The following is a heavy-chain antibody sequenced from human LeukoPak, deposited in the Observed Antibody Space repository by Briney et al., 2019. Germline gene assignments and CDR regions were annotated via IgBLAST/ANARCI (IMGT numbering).Heavy chain of an antibody. Sequence: GGSLRLSCAASGFTFTGYWMTWVRQAPGKGLEWVANIKEDGSEKYYVDSVKGRFTISRDNAKNSLYLQMNILKAEDTAVYYCTRSATGDYWGQGALVTVSS. CDR1: GFTFTGYW. V-gene: IGHV3-7*05. CDR3: TRSATGDY. CDR2: IKEDGSEK. J-gene: IGHJ4*02. D-gene: IGHD1-14*01.